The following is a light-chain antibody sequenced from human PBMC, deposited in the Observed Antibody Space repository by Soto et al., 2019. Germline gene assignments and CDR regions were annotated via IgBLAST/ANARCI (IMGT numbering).Light chain of an antibody. CDR2: DVS. CDR3: SSYTRSSPLV. Sequence: QSALTQPASVSGSPGQSITISCTGTSSDVGAYNYVSWYQQHPGNAPKLMIYDVSNRPSGVSNRFSGSKSGNTASPTISGLQAEDEAAYYCSSYTRSSPLVFGGGTKLTVL. CDR1: SSDVGAYNY. V-gene: IGLV2-14*03. J-gene: IGLJ2*01.